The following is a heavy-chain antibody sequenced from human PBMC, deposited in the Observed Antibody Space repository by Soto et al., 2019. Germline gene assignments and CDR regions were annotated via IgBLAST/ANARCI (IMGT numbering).Heavy chain of an antibody. V-gene: IGHV3-30-3*01. Sequence: HPGGSLRLSCAASGFTFSSYAMHWVRQAPGKGLEWVAVISYDGSNKYYADSVKGRFTISRDNSKNTLYLQMNSLRAEDTAVYYCARLDYSYYYYYGMDVWGQGTTVTVSS. D-gene: IGHD4-17*01. CDR1: GFTFSSYA. J-gene: IGHJ6*02. CDR2: ISYDGSNK. CDR3: ARLDYSYYYYYGMDV.